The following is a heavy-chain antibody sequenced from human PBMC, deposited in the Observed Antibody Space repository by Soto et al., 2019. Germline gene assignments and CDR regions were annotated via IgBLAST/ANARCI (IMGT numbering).Heavy chain of an antibody. CDR2: IDNDGSAT. Sequence: GGSQRLSCVASGFTFDIYGVHWVRQAPGKGLEWVSRIDNDGSATTYADSVKGRFTISRDNAKNTLFLQMNTLRVDDTAVYYCARDNWNSYWGQGTLVTVSS. D-gene: IGHD1-1*01. CDR1: GFTFDIYG. J-gene: IGHJ4*02. V-gene: IGHV3-74*01. CDR3: ARDNWNSY.